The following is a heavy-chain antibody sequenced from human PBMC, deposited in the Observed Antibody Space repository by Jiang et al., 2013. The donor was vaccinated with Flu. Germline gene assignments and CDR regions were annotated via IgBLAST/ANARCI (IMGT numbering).Heavy chain of an antibody. D-gene: IGHD4-17*01. CDR3: ARHGGDDGDYGSDAFDI. CDR2: IYPGDSDT. V-gene: IGHV5-51*01. CDR1: GYSFTSYW. J-gene: IGHJ3*02. Sequence: SCKGSGYSFTSYWIGWVRQMPGKGLEWMGIIYPGDSDTRYSPSFQGQVTISADKSISTAYLQWSSLKASDTAMYYCARHGGDDGDYGSDAFDIWGQGTMVTVSS.